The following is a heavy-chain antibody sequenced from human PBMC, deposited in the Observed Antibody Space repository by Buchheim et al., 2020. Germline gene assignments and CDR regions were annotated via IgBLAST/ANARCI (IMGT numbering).Heavy chain of an antibody. CDR2: IYYSGST. J-gene: IGHJ4*02. CDR1: GGSISSYY. V-gene: IGHV4-59*01. D-gene: IGHD3-22*01. Sequence: QVQLQESGPGLVKPSETLSLTCTVSGGSISSYYWSWIRQPPGKGLEWIGYIYYSGSTNYNPSLKSRVTISVDTSKNQLSLKLSSVTAADTAVYYCAREGANYYYDSSGYYYFDYWSQGTL. CDR3: AREGANYYYDSSGYYYFDY.